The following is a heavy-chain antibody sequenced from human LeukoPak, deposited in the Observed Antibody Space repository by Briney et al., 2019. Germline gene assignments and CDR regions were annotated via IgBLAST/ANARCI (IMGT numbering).Heavy chain of an antibody. CDR2: IYYSGST. J-gene: IGHJ5*02. V-gene: IGHV4-39*01. Sequence: SETLSLTCTVSGGSISSSSYYWGWIRQPPGKGLEWIGSIYYSGSTYYNPSLKSRVTISVDTSKNQFSLKPSSVTAADTAVYYCASTTVTGNWFDPWGQGTLVTVSS. D-gene: IGHD4-17*01. CDR3: ASTTVTGNWFDP. CDR1: GGSISSSSYY.